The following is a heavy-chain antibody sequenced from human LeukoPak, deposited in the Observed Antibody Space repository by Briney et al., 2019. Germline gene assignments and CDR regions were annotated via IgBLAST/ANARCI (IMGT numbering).Heavy chain of an antibody. Sequence: SETLSLTCTVSGGSVTNNNYYWGWIRQPPGTGLEWIGCIYHSGSTYYNPSLKSRVTISVDRSKNQFSLKLSSVTAADTAVYYCARGPLYSGYVNYWGQGTLVTVSS. CDR1: GGSVTNNNYY. CDR3: ARGPLYSGYVNY. V-gene: IGHV4-39*07. CDR2: IYHSGST. J-gene: IGHJ4*02. D-gene: IGHD1-26*01.